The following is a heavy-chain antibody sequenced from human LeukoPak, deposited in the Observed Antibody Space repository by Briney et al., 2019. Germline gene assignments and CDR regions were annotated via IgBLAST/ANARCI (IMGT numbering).Heavy chain of an antibody. D-gene: IGHD3-22*01. V-gene: IGHV3-11*04. Sequence: GGSLRLSCAASGFTFSDYYMSWIRQAPGKGLEWVSYISSSGSTIYYADSVKGRFTISRDNAKNSLYLQMNSLRAEDTAVYYCARDYYNSSGFYYFDYWGQGTLVTVSS. J-gene: IGHJ4*02. CDR3: ARDYYNSSGFYYFDY. CDR2: ISSSGSTI. CDR1: GFTFSDYY.